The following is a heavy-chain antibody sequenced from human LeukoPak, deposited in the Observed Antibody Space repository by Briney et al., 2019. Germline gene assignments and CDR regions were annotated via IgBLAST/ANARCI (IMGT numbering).Heavy chain of an antibody. J-gene: IGHJ4*02. D-gene: IGHD2-15*01. CDR2: IKEDGSEK. Sequence: GGSLRLSCAVSGFTFSTYWMTWVRQAPGKGLEWVANIKEDGSEKYYVDSVKGRFTISRDNAKNSLYLQMNSLRAEDTAVYYCARDGGYAFFDCWGQGTLVTVSS. CDR1: GFTFSTYW. V-gene: IGHV3-7*01. CDR3: ARDGGYAFFDC.